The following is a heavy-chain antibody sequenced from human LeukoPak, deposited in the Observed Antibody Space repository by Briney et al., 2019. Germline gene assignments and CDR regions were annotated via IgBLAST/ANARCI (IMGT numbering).Heavy chain of an antibody. D-gene: IGHD3-10*01. J-gene: IGHJ3*02. CDR1: GGTFSSYA. CDR2: IIPIFGTA. Sequence: ASVKVSCKASGGTFSSYAISWVRQAPGQGLEWMGGIIPIFGTANYAQKFQGRVTITADESTSTAYMELSSLRSEDTAVYHCARGSRITMVRGVITPNLDAFDIWGQGTMVTVSS. CDR3: ARGSRITMVRGVITPNLDAFDI. V-gene: IGHV1-69*13.